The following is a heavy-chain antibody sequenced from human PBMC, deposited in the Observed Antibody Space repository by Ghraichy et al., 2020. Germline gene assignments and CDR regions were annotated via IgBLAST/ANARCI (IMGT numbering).Heavy chain of an antibody. CDR3: PRGGRYYSGGSGYRR. Sequence: ASVKVSCKASGYTFTSYGISWVRQAPGQGLEWMGWISAYNGNTNYAQKLQGRVTMTTDTSTSTAYMELRSLESDDTAVNYCPRGGRYYSGGSGYRRWGQGTLVTVSS. CDR2: ISAYNGNT. CDR1: GYTFTSYG. D-gene: IGHD3-22*01. V-gene: IGHV1-18*04. J-gene: IGHJ4*02.